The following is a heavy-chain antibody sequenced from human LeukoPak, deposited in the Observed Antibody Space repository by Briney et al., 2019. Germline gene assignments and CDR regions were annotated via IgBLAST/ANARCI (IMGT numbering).Heavy chain of an antibody. CDR3: ARGRKDIVVVPATYYFDY. Sequence: SQTLSLTCAVSGGSISSGGYSWSWIRQPPGKGLEWIGYIYHSGSTYYNPSLKSRVTISVDRSKNQFSLKLSSVTAADTAVYYCARGRKDIVVVPATYYFDYWGQGTLVTVSS. CDR2: IYHSGST. V-gene: IGHV4-30-2*01. CDR1: GGSISSGGYS. J-gene: IGHJ4*02. D-gene: IGHD2-2*01.